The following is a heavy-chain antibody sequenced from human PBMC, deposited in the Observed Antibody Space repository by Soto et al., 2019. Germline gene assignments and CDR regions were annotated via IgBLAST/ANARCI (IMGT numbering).Heavy chain of an antibody. CDR3: ARVPWQWLGGYAFDI. J-gene: IGHJ3*02. CDR1: GGSIISGGYC. D-gene: IGHD6-19*01. Sequence: PSQTLPLTWAVSGGSIISGGYCWSWIRQTQGKGLEWIGYIYYSGSTNYTPSLKSRVTISVDTSKNQFSLKLSSVTAADTAVYYCARVPWQWLGGYAFDIWGQGTMVTVSS. V-gene: IGHV4-61*08. CDR2: IYYSGST.